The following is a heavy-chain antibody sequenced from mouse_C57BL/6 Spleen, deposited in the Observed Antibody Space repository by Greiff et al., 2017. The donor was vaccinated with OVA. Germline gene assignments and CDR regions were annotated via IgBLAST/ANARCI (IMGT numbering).Heavy chain of an antibody. CDR1: GYTFTSYW. J-gene: IGHJ4*01. Sequence: QVQLQQPGAELVRPGTSVKLSCKASGYTFTSYWMHWVKQRPGQGLEWIGVIDPSDSYTNYNQKFKGKATLTVDTSSSTAYMQLSILTSEDSAVYYCARGGNYGFYAMDYWGQGTSVTVSS. V-gene: IGHV1-59*01. CDR2: IDPSDSYT. D-gene: IGHD1-2*01. CDR3: ARGGNYGFYAMDY.